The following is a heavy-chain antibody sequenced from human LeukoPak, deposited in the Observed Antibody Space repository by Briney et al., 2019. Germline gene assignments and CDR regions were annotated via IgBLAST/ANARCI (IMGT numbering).Heavy chain of an antibody. J-gene: IGHJ3*02. D-gene: IGHD4-23*01. CDR2: MYHSGST. Sequence: SETPSLTCAVSGYSISSGYYWGWIRQPPGKGLEWIGSMYHSGSTYNNPSLKSRVTISVDTSKNQFSLKLSSVTAADTAVYYCARHSSNSPDAFDIWGQGTMVTVSS. CDR3: ARHSSNSPDAFDI. CDR1: GYSISSGYY. V-gene: IGHV4-38-2*01.